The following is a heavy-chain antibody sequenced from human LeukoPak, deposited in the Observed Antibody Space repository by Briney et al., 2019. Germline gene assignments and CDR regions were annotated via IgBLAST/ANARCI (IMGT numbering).Heavy chain of an antibody. D-gene: IGHD3-22*01. CDR3: ARVPYYYDSSGGGNYYYYYMDV. V-gene: IGHV4-59*01. CDR1: GGSISSYY. Sequence: SETLSLTCTVSGGSISSYYWSWVRQPPGKGLEWIGYIYYSGSTNYNPSLKSRVTISVDTSKNQFSLKLSSVTAADTAVYYCARVPYYYDSSGGGNYYYYYMDVWGKGTTVTVSS. J-gene: IGHJ6*03. CDR2: IYYSGST.